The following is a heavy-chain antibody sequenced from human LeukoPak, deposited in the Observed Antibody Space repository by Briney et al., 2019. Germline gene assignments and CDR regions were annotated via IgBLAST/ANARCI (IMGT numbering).Heavy chain of an antibody. CDR2: ISSSSSYI. CDR1: GFTFSSYS. Sequence: PGGSLRLSCAASGFTFSSYSMNWVRQAPGKGLDWVSSISSSSSYIYYADSVKGRFTISRDNAKNSLYLQMNSLRAEDTAVYYCAREAYCGGDCYSIDYWGQGTLVTVSS. J-gene: IGHJ4*02. V-gene: IGHV3-21*01. CDR3: AREAYCGGDCYSIDY. D-gene: IGHD2-21*02.